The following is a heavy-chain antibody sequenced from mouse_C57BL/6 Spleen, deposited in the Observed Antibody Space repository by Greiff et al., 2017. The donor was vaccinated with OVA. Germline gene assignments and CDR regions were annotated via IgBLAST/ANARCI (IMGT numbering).Heavy chain of an antibody. V-gene: IGHV1-22*01. CDR3: ARERLRRDFDY. Sequence: EVQLQESGPELVKPGASVKMSCKASGYTFTDYNMHWVKQSHGKSLEWIGYINPNNGGTSYNQKFKGKATLTVNKSSSTAYMELRSLTSEDSAVYYCARERLRRDFDYWGQGTTLTVSS. D-gene: IGHD2-2*01. J-gene: IGHJ2*01. CDR2: INPNNGGT. CDR1: GYTFTDYN.